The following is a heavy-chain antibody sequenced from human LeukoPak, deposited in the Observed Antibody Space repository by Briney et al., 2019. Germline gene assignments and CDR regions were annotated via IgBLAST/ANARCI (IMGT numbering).Heavy chain of an antibody. CDR2: ISGSGGGT. V-gene: IGHV3-23*01. CDR3: AKDPTLSGTAEYFQH. J-gene: IGHJ1*01. D-gene: IGHD1-1*01. Sequence: GGSLRLSCAASGFTFSNYAMSWVRQAPGKGLEWVSVISGSGGGTYYADSVKGWFTISRDNSKNTLYLQMNSLRAEDTAVYYCAKDPTLSGTAEYFQHWGQGTLVTVSS. CDR1: GFTFSNYA.